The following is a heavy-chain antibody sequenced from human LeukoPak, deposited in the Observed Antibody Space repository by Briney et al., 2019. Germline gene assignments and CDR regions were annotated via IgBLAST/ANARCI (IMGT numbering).Heavy chain of an antibody. CDR1: GGTFSSYA. CDR3: ARFCGGTCYDAFDL. J-gene: IGHJ3*01. Sequence: VASVKVSCKASGGTFSSYAISWVRQAPGQGLEWMGRIIPTRGIANSAQKIQDRVTITADKSTSTVYMELNSLRSEDTAVYYCARFCGGTCYDAFDLWGQGTMVTVSS. CDR2: IIPTRGIA. V-gene: IGHV1-69*04. D-gene: IGHD2-21*01.